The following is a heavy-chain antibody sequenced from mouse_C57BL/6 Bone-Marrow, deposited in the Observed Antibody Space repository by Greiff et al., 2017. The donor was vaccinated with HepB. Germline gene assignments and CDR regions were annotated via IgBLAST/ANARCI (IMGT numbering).Heavy chain of an antibody. J-gene: IGHJ3*01. CDR1: GFTFSSYA. CDR3: ARESALIYYYGSSTAWFAY. D-gene: IGHD1-1*01. Sequence: DVKLVESGGGLVKPGGSLKLSCAASGFTFSSYAMSWVRQTPEKRLEWVATISDGGSYTYYPDNVKGRFTISRDNAKNNLYLQMSHLKSEDTAMYYCARESALIYYYGSSTAWFAYWGQGTLVTVSA. CDR2: ISDGGSYT. V-gene: IGHV5-4*01.